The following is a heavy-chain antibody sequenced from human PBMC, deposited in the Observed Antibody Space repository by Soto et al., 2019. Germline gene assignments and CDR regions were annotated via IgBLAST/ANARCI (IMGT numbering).Heavy chain of an antibody. CDR1: GYSINSGYY. J-gene: IGHJ4*02. CDR2: IYHSGST. Sequence: KPSETLSLTCAVSGYSINSGYYWGCIRQPPGKGLEWIGSIYHSGSTYYNPSLKSRVTMSVDTSKNQFSLKLSSVTAADTAVYYCARDRRGVVTAVRARRGNESPLDYWGQGTLVTVSS. D-gene: IGHD2-21*02. CDR3: ARDRRGVVTAVRARRGNESPLDY. V-gene: IGHV4-38-2*02.